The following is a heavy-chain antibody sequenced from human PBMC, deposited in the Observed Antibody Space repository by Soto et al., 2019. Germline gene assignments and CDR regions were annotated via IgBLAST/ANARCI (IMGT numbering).Heavy chain of an antibody. J-gene: IGHJ4*02. CDR3: ARGEVAVAHFDY. CDR2: ISYDGSNK. V-gene: IGHV3-30-3*01. Sequence: QMQLVESGGGVVQPGRSLRLSCAASGFTFSSYAMHWVRQAPGKGLEWVAVISYDGSNKYYADSVKGRFTISRDNSKNTLYLQMNSLRAEDTAVYYCARGEVAVAHFDYWGQGTLVTVSS. D-gene: IGHD5-12*01. CDR1: GFTFSSYA.